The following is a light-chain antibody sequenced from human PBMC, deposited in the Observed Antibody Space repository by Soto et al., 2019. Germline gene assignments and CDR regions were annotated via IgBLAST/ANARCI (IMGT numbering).Light chain of an antibody. CDR3: QSYDTSLSAPVI. CDR2: GND. J-gene: IGLJ2*01. CDR1: SSNIGAGYD. V-gene: IGLV1-40*01. Sequence: QPVLTQPPSVSGAPVQRVTISCTGSSSNIGAGYDVHWYHQLPGAAPKLLIYGNDNRPSGVPDRISGSKSGTSASLAITGLQAEDEADYYCQSYDTSLSAPVIFGGGTKVTVL.